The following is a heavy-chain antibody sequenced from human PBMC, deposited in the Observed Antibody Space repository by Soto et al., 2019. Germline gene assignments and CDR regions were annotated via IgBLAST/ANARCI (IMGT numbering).Heavy chain of an antibody. CDR1: GFSFSSYS. Sequence: EVQLVESGGGLVKPGGSLRLSCAASGFSFSSYSMNWVRQAPGKGLEWVSSISSSSSYIYYADSVKGRFTISRDNAKNSLYLQMNSLRAEDTAVYYCARGYSSGLRTDAFDICGQGTMVTVSS. J-gene: IGHJ3*02. V-gene: IGHV3-21*01. D-gene: IGHD6-19*01. CDR3: ARGYSSGLRTDAFDI. CDR2: ISSSSSYI.